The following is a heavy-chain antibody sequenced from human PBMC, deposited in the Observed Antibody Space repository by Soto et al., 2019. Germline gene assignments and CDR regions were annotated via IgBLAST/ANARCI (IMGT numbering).Heavy chain of an antibody. V-gene: IGHV4-34*01. CDR2: MNHGGTT. Sequence: QVQLQQWGAGLLKPSETLSLTCAVYGGSFSGYYWSWIRQPPGKGLEWIGEMNHGGTTNYNPSLKSRVTLSVDTSKNQFSLKLNSVTAADTAVYYCARGVYCSRTNCYWGMDVWGQGTTVTVSS. J-gene: IGHJ6*02. D-gene: IGHD2-2*01. CDR3: ARGVYCSRTNCYWGMDV. CDR1: GGSFSGYY.